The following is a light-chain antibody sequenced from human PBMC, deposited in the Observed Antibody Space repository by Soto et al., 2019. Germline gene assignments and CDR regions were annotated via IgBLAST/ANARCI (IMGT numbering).Light chain of an antibody. CDR2: EKN. CDR1: SSNIGNNF. V-gene: IGLV1-51*02. J-gene: IGLJ3*02. Sequence: QSVLTQPPSVSAAPGQKVTISCSGSSSNIGNNFVSWYQQVPGTAPKLLIYEKNKRPSGIPDRFSGSKSGTSATLGITGLQTGDEAEYYCAAWESSLSEGVFGGGTKVTVL. CDR3: AAWESSLSEGV.